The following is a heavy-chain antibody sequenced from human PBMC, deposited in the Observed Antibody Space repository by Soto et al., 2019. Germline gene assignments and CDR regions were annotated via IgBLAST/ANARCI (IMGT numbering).Heavy chain of an antibody. Sequence: PSETLSLTCTVSGGSISSSSYYWGRIRQPPGKGLEWIGSIYYSGSTYYNPSLKSRVTISVDTSKNQFSLNLSSVTAADTAVYYCARHLPYCGGDCYSLDYWGQGTLVTVSS. CDR1: GGSISSSSYY. V-gene: IGHV4-39*01. CDR2: IYYSGST. J-gene: IGHJ4*02. D-gene: IGHD2-21*02. CDR3: ARHLPYCGGDCYSLDY.